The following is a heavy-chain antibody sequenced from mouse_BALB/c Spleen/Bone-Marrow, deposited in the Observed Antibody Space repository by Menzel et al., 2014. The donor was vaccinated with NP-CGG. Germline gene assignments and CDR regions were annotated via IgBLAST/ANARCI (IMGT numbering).Heavy chain of an antibody. V-gene: IGHV1S132*01. Sequence: VQLQQSGAEVVDPGASVKLSCRTSGYTFTNYWIQWVKPRPGQGLGWIGEIFPGTDTTYYNERFKDKATLTIDTSSSTAYMQLSNLTSEDSAVYFCARNYDYDEGAWFTYWGQGTLVTVSA. D-gene: IGHD2-4*01. CDR3: ARNYDYDEGAWFTY. CDR1: GYTFTNYW. J-gene: IGHJ3*01. CDR2: IFPGTDTT.